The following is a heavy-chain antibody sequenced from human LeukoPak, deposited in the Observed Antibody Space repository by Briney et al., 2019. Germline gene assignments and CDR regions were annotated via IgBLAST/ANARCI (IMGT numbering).Heavy chain of an antibody. CDR1: GYTFTSYD. V-gene: IGHV1-8*01. Sequence: ASVKVSCKASGYTFTSYDINWVRQAPGQGLEWMGWMNPNSGNTGYAQKFQGRVTMTRNTSISTAYMELSSLRSEDTAVYYCARGPQRGGYQLLMYFDYWGQGTLVTVSS. CDR2: MNPNSGNT. D-gene: IGHD2-2*01. J-gene: IGHJ4*02. CDR3: ARGPQRGGYQLLMYFDY.